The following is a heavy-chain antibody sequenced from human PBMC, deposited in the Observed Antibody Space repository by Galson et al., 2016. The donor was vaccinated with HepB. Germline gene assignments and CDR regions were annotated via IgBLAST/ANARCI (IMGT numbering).Heavy chain of an antibody. CDR3: ARDYRHCGADPM. J-gene: IGHJ4*02. Sequence: LRLSCAASGFAFNTYWMSWVRHAPGKGLEWVANIKQDASEKYYVDSVKGRFTIPRDNAKNSLYLQTNSLTADDTAVYYCARDYRHCGADPMGAQGTLVTVSS. V-gene: IGHV3-7*01. D-gene: IGHD2-21*02. CDR1: GFAFNTYW. CDR2: IKQDASEK.